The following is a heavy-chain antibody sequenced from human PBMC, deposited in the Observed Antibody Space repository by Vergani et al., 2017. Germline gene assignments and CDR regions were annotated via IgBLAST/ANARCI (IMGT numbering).Heavy chain of an antibody. CDR3: ARVGYGDYGDAFDI. J-gene: IGHJ3*02. CDR2: ISSSSSYI. D-gene: IGHD4-17*01. V-gene: IGHV3-21*01. CDR1: GFTFSSYS. Sequence: EVQLLESGGGLVQPGGSLTLSCAASGFTFSSYSMNWVRQAPGKGLEWVSSISSSSSYIYYADSVKGRFTISRDNAKNSLYLQMNSLRAEDTAVYYCARVGYGDYGDAFDIWGQGTMVTVSS.